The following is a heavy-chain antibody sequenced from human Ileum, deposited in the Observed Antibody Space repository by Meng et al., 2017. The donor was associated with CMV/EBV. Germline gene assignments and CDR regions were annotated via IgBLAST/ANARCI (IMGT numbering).Heavy chain of an antibody. V-gene: IGHV1-2*02. D-gene: IGHD5-24*01. CDR3: ARAEDDYFDF. J-gene: IGHJ4*02. CDR1: GYTFTDYK. Sequence: ASVKVSCKTSGYTFTDYKIHWVRQAPGQGLEWMGWINPKMGGTTYAQKFQGRVTVTRDTSISTAYLELNSLRSDDTAIYYCARAEDDYFDFWGQGTLVTVSS. CDR2: INPKMGGT.